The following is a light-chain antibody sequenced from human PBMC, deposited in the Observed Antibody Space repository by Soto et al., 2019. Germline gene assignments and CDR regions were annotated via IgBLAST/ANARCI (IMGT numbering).Light chain of an antibody. CDR3: QQRTNWRGT. CDR2: DTY. J-gene: IGKJ1*01. V-gene: IGKV3-11*01. Sequence: EIVLTQSPATLSLSPGERGTLSCRASENVNNYIGWYQQKPGQPPRLLIFDTYRRAAGVPARFSGRGSGTDFPLTISSLEPEDFAVYYCQQRTNWRGTFGQGTKVESK. CDR1: ENVNNY.